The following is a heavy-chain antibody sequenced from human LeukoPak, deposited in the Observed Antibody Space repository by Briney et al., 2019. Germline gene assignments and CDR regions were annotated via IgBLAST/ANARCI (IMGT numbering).Heavy chain of an antibody. D-gene: IGHD1-26*01. CDR2: FHDSEST. V-gene: IGHV4-59*01. Sequence: SETLSLTCNVSGGSIGNNYWSWIRQPPGKGLEWIGYFHDSESTNYNPSLKSRVSISVDTSKNQVSLKLTSVPAADTAVYHCARGDASGRPGIAFDYWGQGTLVTVSS. CDR3: ARGDASGRPGIAFDY. J-gene: IGHJ4*02. CDR1: GGSIGNNY.